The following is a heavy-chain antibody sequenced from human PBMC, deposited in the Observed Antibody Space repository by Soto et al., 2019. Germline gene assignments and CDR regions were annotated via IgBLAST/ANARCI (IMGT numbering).Heavy chain of an antibody. CDR1: GFTFSSYG. Sequence: GGSLRLSCAASGFTFSSYGMHWVRQAPGKGLEWVAVISYDGSNKYYADSVKGRFTISRDNSKNTLYLQMNSLRAEDTAVYYCAKSSSSWYSPPPVWGQGTLVTVSS. D-gene: IGHD6-13*01. CDR3: AKSSSSWYSPPPV. V-gene: IGHV3-30*18. J-gene: IGHJ4*02. CDR2: ISYDGSNK.